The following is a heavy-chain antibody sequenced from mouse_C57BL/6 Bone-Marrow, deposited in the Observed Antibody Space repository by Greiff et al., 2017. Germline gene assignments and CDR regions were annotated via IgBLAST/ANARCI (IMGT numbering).Heavy chain of an antibody. CDR2: ISNSAYGI. CDR3: ARQRSYAMGY. V-gene: IGHV5-15*04. J-gene: IGHJ4*01. Sequence: EVMLVEPGGGLVQPGGSLKLSCAASGFTFSDYGMAWVRQAPRKGPEWVAFISNSAYGISYADTVTGRFTMSRENAKNTLYLEMSSVRSGDTAMYNWARQRSYAMGYWGQGTAVTVST. CDR1: GFTFSDYG.